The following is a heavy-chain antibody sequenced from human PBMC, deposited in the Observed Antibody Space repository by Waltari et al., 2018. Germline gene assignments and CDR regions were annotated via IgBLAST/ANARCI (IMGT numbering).Heavy chain of an antibody. J-gene: IGHJ6*02. Sequence: EEQLVESGGGLVQPGDSLRLSCAASGFTFSTYWMNWVRQAPGKGPLWVSRISSDARDTAYADSVKGRFTISRDNAKNTLYLQMNRLGAEETAVYYCARVARRTYRSPVPGRHYYYGMDVWGQGTTVTVSS. CDR1: GFTFSTYW. CDR2: ISSDARDT. D-gene: IGHD1-1*01. CDR3: ARVARRTYRSPVPGRHYYYGMDV. V-gene: IGHV3-74*03.